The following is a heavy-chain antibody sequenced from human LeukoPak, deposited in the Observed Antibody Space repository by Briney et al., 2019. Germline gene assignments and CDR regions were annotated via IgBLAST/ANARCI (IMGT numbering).Heavy chain of an antibody. V-gene: IGHV1-2*02. D-gene: IGHD3-22*01. J-gene: IGHJ4*02. Sequence: GASVKVSCKASGYTFTGHYMHWVRQAPGQGLEWMGWINPNSGGTNYAQKFQGRVTMTRDTSISTAYMELSRLRSDDTAVYYCARDYYDSSGNLGYWGQGTLVTVSS. CDR3: ARDYYDSSGNLGY. CDR1: GYTFTGHY. CDR2: INPNSGGT.